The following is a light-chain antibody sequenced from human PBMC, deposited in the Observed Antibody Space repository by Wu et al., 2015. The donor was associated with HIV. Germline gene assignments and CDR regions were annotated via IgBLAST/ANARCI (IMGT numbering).Light chain of an antibody. CDR1: QSVTTNY. Sequence: EIVLTQSPGTLSLSPGERATLSCRASQSVTTNYLAWYQQKPGQTPSLLIYRVSNRATGIPDRFSGSGSGTDFTLTINRLEPEDFAVYYCQQRSNWPPTFGGGTKVEIK. V-gene: IGKV3D-20*02. CDR2: RVS. CDR3: QQRSNWPPT. J-gene: IGKJ4*01.